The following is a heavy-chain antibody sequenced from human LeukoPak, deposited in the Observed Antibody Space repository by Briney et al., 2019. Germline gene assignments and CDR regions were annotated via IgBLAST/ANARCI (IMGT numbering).Heavy chain of an antibody. CDR1: GFTFSSYA. J-gene: IGHJ4*02. Sequence: GGTLRPSCAASGFTFSSYAMSWVRQAPGKGLEWVSAISTSGDTTYYADSVKGRFTISRDNSKNTLYLQMNSLRAEDTAVYYCAKDSRAYYFDYWGQGTLVTVSS. CDR3: AKDSRAYYFDY. V-gene: IGHV3-23*01. CDR2: ISTSGDTT.